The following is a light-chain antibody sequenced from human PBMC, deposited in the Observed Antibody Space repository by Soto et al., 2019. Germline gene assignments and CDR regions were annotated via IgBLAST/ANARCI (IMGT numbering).Light chain of an antibody. CDR2: GND. CDR1: SSNIGSNA. CDR3: SSYTSSSTPYV. V-gene: IGLV1-44*01. J-gene: IGLJ1*01. Sequence: QSVLTQPPSASGTPGQRVTISCSGSSSNIGSNAVNWYQQLPGTAPKLLIYGNDQRPSGVPDRFSGSKSGTSASLAISGLQSEDEADYYCSSYTSSSTPYVFGTGTKVTVL.